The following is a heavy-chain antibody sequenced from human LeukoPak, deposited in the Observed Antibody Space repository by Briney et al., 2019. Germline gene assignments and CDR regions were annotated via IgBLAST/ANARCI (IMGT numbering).Heavy chain of an antibody. CDR2: IYYSGST. J-gene: IGHJ4*02. V-gene: IGHV4-39*01. D-gene: IGHD2-2*01. CDR1: GGSISSSSYY. CDR3: ARRIVVVPAAMVGYDY. Sequence: SETLSLTCTVSGGSISSSSYYWGWIRQPPGKGLEWIGGIYYSGSTYYNPSLKSRVTISVDTSKNQFSLKLSSVTAADTAVYYCARRIVVVPAAMVGYDYWGQGTLVTVSS.